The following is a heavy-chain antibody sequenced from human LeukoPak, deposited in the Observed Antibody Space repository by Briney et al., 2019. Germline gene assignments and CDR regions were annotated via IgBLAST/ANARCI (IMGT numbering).Heavy chain of an antibody. Sequence: GASVKVSCKTSGYTFTNYAMNWVRQAPGQGLEWMGWIHPSTGKPTYAQGFTGRFVFSLDTSVSTTYLRISSLKAEDTAVYYCARAFQSLGGLSLPDYWGQGTLVTASS. CDR3: ARAFQSLGGLSLPDY. CDR1: GYTFTNYA. V-gene: IGHV7-4-1*02. D-gene: IGHD3-16*02. CDR2: IHPSTGKP. J-gene: IGHJ4*02.